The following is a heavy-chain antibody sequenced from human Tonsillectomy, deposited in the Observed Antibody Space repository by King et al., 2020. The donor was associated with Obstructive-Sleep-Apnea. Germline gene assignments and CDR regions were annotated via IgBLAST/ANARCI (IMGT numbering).Heavy chain of an antibody. D-gene: IGHD2-2*01. V-gene: IGHV4-31*03. CDR2: IYYSGST. Sequence: PLQESGPGLVKPSQTLSLTCTVSGGSISSGGYYWSWIRQHPGTGLEWIGYIYYSGSTYYNPSLKSRVTISVDTSKNQFSLKLSSVTAADTAVYYCARDRYQLLSENWFDPWGQGTLVTVSS. CDR1: GGSISSGGYY. J-gene: IGHJ5*02. CDR3: ARDRYQLLSENWFDP.